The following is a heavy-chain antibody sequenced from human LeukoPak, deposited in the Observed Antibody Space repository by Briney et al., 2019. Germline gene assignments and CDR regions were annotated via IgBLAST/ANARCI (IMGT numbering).Heavy chain of an antibody. Sequence: ASVKVSCKTSGYSFTNYYMHWVRRAPGQGLAWMGIISPSGDSASYAQKFQGRLTMTRDTSTSTVYMELNSLRSEDTAVYYCARDVGAFDYWGQGTLVTVSS. D-gene: IGHD4-17*01. CDR1: GYSFTNYY. CDR3: ARDVGAFDY. V-gene: IGHV1-46*01. J-gene: IGHJ4*02. CDR2: ISPSGDSA.